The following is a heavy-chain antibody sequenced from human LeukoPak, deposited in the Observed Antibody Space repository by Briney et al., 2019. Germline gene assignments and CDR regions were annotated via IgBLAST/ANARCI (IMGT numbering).Heavy chain of an antibody. Sequence: GGSLRLSCAASGFTFSSYGMSWVRQAPGEGLEWVSAISGSGGSTYYADSVKGRFTISRDNSKNTPYLQMNSLRAEDTAVYYCAKSYGSGTAGDYWGQGTLVTVSS. J-gene: IGHJ4*02. CDR2: ISGSGGST. CDR1: GFTFSSYG. D-gene: IGHD3-10*01. V-gene: IGHV3-23*01. CDR3: AKSYGSGTAGDY.